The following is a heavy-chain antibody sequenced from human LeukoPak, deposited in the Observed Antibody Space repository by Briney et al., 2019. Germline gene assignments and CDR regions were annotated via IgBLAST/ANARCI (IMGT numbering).Heavy chain of an antibody. V-gene: IGHV3-23*01. Sequence: GASLRLSCAASGFSFSTFAMNWVREAPGEGRECVSGISGSCSTTYYADSVEGRLTISRDNSDNTLFLQMDRLKGEDTAVYFCAKERDETGYFNASFDQWGQGTLVTVSS. CDR3: AKERDETGYFNASFDQ. J-gene: IGHJ4*02. CDR1: GFSFSTFA. CDR2: ISGSCSTT. D-gene: IGHD3-9*01.